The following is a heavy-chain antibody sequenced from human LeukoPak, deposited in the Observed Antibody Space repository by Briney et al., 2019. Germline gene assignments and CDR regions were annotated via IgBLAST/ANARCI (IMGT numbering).Heavy chain of an antibody. D-gene: IGHD4-17*01. V-gene: IGHV1-24*01. J-gene: IGHJ2*01. CDR3: ATVGVDDYGDPHRVRYFDL. CDR2: FDPEDGET. CDR1: GYTLTELS. Sequence: ASVKVSCKVSGYTLTELSMHWVRQAPGKGLEWMGGFDPEDGETIYAQKFQGRVTMTEDTSTDTAYMELSSLRSEDTAVYYCATVGVDDYGDPHRVRYFDLWGRGTLVTVSS.